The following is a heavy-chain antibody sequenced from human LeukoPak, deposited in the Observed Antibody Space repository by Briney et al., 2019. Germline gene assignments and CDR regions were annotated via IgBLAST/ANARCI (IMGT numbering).Heavy chain of an antibody. CDR2: IYSGGST. Sequence: GGSLRLSCAASGFTVSSNYMSWVRQAPGKGLEWVSVIYSGGSTYYADSVKGRFTISRDNSKNTLYLQMNSLRAEDTAVYYCARAGCSSTSCSSFDYWGQGTLVTVSS. D-gene: IGHD2-2*01. CDR3: ARAGCSSTSCSSFDY. CDR1: GFTVSSNY. J-gene: IGHJ4*02. V-gene: IGHV3-53*05.